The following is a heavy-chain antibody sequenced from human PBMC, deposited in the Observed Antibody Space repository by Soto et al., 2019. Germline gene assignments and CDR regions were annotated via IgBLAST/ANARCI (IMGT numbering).Heavy chain of an antibody. D-gene: IGHD1-1*01. CDR1: GFTFSSYA. V-gene: IGHV3-23*01. CDR2: ISGSGGSA. Sequence: GGSLRLSCAASGFTFSSYAMSWVRQAPGKGLEWVSAISGSGGSAYYADSVKGRFTISRDNSKNTLYLQMNSLRAEDTAVYYCAKDSYNWNANWFAPWGQGTLVTVSS. J-gene: IGHJ5*02. CDR3: AKDSYNWNANWFAP.